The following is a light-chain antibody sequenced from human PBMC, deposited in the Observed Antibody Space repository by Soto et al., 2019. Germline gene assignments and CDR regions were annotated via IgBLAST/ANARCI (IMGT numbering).Light chain of an antibody. V-gene: IGKV1-39*01. CDR2: AAS. CDR3: QQSYSTPR. Sequence: DIQMTQSPSSLSASVGDRVSITCRASQHISNYLAWYQQKPGKAPKLLIYAASRLQSGVPSRFSGSGSGTDFTLTINTLQPEDIATYYCQQSYSTPRFGGGTKVDIK. CDR1: QHISNY. J-gene: IGKJ4*01.